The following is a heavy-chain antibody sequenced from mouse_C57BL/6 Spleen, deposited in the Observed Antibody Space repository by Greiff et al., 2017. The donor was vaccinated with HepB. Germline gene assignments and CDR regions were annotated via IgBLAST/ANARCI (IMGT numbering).Heavy chain of an antibody. D-gene: IGHD1-1*01. Sequence: VQLQQSGAELVRPGASVKLSCKASGYTFTDYYINWVKQRPGQGLEWIARIYPGSGNTYYNEKFKGKATLTAEKSSSTAYMQLSSLTSEDSAVYFCARSHTVRVPAWFAYWGQGTLVTVSA. CDR2: IYPGSGNT. CDR3: ARSHTVRVPAWFAY. J-gene: IGHJ3*01. CDR1: GYTFTDYY. V-gene: IGHV1-76*01.